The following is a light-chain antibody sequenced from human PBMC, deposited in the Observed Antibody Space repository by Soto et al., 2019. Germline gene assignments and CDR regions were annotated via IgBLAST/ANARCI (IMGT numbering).Light chain of an antibody. CDR2: EVS. J-gene: IGLJ1*01. CDR1: SSDVGRYNI. V-gene: IGLV2-11*01. CDR3: CSHADKNTHV. Sequence: QSVLTQPRSVSGSPGQSVTISCTGTSSDVGRYNIVSWYQQHPGKVPKLIIYEVSKRSSGVPDRVSGSKSGNTASLIISGLQFEDEADDYCCSHADKNTHVFVTGTKVTVL.